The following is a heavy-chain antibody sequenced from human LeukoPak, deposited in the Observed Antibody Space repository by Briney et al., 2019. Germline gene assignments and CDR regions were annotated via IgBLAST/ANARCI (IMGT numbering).Heavy chain of an antibody. D-gene: IGHD3-16*01. CDR2: INPNSGGT. CDR3: ASTLFPYTGNYYYYYMDV. CDR1: GYTFTGYY. J-gene: IGHJ6*03. V-gene: IGHV1-2*02. Sequence: GASVKVSCKASGYTFTGYYMHWVRQAPGQGLEWMGWINPNSGGTNYAQKFQGRVTMTRDTSISTAYMELSRLRSDDTAVYYCASTLFPYTGNYYYYYMDVWGKGTTVTASS.